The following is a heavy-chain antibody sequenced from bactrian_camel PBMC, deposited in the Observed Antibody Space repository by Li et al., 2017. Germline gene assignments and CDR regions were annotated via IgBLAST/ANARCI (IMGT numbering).Heavy chain of an antibody. V-gene: IGHV3S53*01. J-gene: IGHJ6*01. CDR2: LDNEGTT. D-gene: IGHD6*01. Sequence: SGGGLVQPGGSLRLSCTASGFTSSRYCIAWFRQAPGKEREGVADLDNEGTTNYADSVKGRFTISLDNAKRTVYQDMNNVSPEDTALYYCAAEAPPSVRDCTIAIQHLDFGSWGQGTQVTVS. CDR1: GFTSSRYC. CDR3: AAEAPPSVRDCTIAIQHLDFGS.